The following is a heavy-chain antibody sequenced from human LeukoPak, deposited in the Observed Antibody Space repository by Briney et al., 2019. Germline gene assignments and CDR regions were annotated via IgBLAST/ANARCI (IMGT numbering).Heavy chain of an antibody. CDR3: ARGEMATIGT. Sequence: GSLRLSCAASGFTFTTYVMTWVRQPPGKGLEWIGEINHSGSTNYNPSLKSRVTISVDTSKNQFSLKLSSVTAADTAVYYCARGEMATIGTWGQGTLVTVSS. D-gene: IGHD5-24*01. CDR2: INHSGST. J-gene: IGHJ5*02. V-gene: IGHV4-34*01. CDR1: GFTFTTYV.